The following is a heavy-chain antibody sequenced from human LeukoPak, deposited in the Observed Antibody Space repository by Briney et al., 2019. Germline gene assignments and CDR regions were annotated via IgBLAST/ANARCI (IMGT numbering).Heavy chain of an antibody. CDR1: GFTFSSYG. Sequence: GGSLRLSCVASGFTFSSYGMSWARQAPGKGLEWVSSISGSGGTIYYADSVKGRFIISRDTSKNTLYLQMNSLRAEDTAVYYCAKVRSGYYNDAFDMWGQGTMVTVSS. V-gene: IGHV3-23*01. J-gene: IGHJ3*02. CDR2: ISGSGGTI. D-gene: IGHD3-3*01. CDR3: AKVRSGYYNDAFDM.